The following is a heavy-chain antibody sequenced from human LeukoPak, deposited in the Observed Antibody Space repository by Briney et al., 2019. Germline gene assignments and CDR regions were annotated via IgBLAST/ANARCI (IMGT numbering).Heavy chain of an antibody. CDR2: IYYSGST. CDR3: ARDPSLQWELDAFDI. V-gene: IGHV4-39*02. Sequence: SETLSLTCTVSGGSISSSSYYWGWIRQPPGKGLEWIGSIYYSGSTYYNPSLKSRVTISVDTSKNQFSLKLSSVTAADTAVYYCARDPSLQWELDAFDIWGQGTMVTVSS. CDR1: GGSISSSSYY. D-gene: IGHD1-26*01. J-gene: IGHJ3*02.